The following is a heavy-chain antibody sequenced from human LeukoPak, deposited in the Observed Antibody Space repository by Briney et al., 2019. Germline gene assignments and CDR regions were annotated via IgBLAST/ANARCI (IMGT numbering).Heavy chain of an antibody. Sequence: GGSLRLSCADSGFSFSSYSMNCVRQAPGKGLEWVSSISSSSSYIYYADSVKGRFTISRDNAKNSLYLQMNSLRAEDTAVYYCVRGFCSGGSCYSPFFYHYYMDHWGKGTTVTVSS. CDR1: GFSFSSYS. CDR3: VRGFCSGGSCYSPFFYHYYMDH. V-gene: IGHV3-21*01. D-gene: IGHD2-15*01. J-gene: IGHJ6*03. CDR2: ISSSSSYI.